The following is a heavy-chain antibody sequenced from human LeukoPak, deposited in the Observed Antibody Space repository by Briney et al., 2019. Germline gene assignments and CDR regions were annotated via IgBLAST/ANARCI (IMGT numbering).Heavy chain of an antibody. CDR2: IIPIFGTA. V-gene: IGHV1-69*13. D-gene: IGHD6-13*01. CDR1: GGTFSSYA. Sequence: ASVKVSCKASGGTFSSYAISWVRQAPGQGLERMGGIIPIFGTANYAQKFQGRVTITADESTSTAYMELSSLRSEDTAVYYCARDKKQQLVPPYYYGMDVWGQGTTVTVSS. CDR3: ARDKKQQLVPPYYYGMDV. J-gene: IGHJ6*02.